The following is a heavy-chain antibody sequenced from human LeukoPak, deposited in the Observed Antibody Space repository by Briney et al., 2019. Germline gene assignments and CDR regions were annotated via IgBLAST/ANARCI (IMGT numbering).Heavy chain of an antibody. J-gene: IGHJ5*02. Sequence: PGGSLRLSCAASGFTFSSYWMSWVRQAPGKGLEWVANIKVDGSARYYVDSVKGRFTISRDNAKNSLYLEMNSLRAEDTAVYYCGRGTSSSPNWFYPWGEGTLFTVSS. CDR3: GRGTSSSPNWFYP. V-gene: IGHV3-7*04. CDR2: IKVDGSAR. D-gene: IGHD6-13*01. CDR1: GFTFSSYW.